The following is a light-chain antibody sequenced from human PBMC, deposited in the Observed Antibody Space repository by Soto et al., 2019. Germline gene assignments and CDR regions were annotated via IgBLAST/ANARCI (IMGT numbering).Light chain of an antibody. V-gene: IGLV1-47*01. CDR3: AAWDDRLSAVV. J-gene: IGLJ2*01. Sequence: QSVLTQPPSASGTPGQRVTISCSGSRSNIGSNYVYWYQQLPGSAPKLLIYRNDQRPSGVPDRFSGSKSGTSASLAISGLRSEDESDYYCAAWDDRLSAVVFGGGTKLTVL. CDR2: RND. CDR1: RSNIGSNY.